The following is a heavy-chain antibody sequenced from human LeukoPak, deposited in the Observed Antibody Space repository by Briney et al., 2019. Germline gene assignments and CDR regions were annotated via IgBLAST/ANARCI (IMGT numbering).Heavy chain of an antibody. CDR1: GFTFSSYG. D-gene: IGHD2-2*01. CDR3: AKALGYCSSTSCYDWYFQH. V-gene: IGHV3-30*18. CDR2: ISYDGSNK. J-gene: IGHJ1*01. Sequence: GRSLRLSCAASGFTFSSYGMHWVRQAPGEGLEWVAVISYDGSNKYYADSVKGRFTISRDNSKNTLYLQMNSLRAEDTAVYYCAKALGYCSSTSCYDWYFQHWGQGTLVTVSS.